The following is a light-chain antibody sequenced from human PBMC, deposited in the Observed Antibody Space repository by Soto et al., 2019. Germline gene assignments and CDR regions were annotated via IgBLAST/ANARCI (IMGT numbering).Light chain of an antibody. Sequence: EIVMTQSPATLSVSPGERVTLSCRASQSVSGNLAWYQQKPGQAPRLLIYGASTRATGIPARFSGSGSGTEFTLTISSLQSEDFAVYYCQQYNNSLFTFGGGTRVEIK. CDR1: QSVSGN. CDR3: QQYNNSLFT. V-gene: IGKV3-15*01. CDR2: GAS. J-gene: IGKJ4*01.